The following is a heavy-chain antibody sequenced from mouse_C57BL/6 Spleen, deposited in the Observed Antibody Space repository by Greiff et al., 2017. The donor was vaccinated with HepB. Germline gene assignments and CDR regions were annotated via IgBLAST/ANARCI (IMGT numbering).Heavy chain of an antibody. Sequence: VQLQQSGAELVRPGASVKLSCTASGFTFTDYYMHWVKQRPEQGLEWIGGIDPKDGDTEYTPKFQGKATLTADTSSNTAYLQLSSLTSEDAAVYYCTPISTVVAKTWYFDVWGTGTTVTVSS. D-gene: IGHD1-1*01. CDR1: GFTFTDYY. V-gene: IGHV14-1*01. CDR3: TPISTVVAKTWYFDV. CDR2: IDPKDGDT. J-gene: IGHJ1*03.